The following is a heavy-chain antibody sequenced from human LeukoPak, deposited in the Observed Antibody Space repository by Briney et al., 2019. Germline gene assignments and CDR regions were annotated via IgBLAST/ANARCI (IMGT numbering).Heavy chain of an antibody. D-gene: IGHD4-17*01. CDR3: ARDQWSGDYWFDR. V-gene: IGHV4-59*01. CDR1: GGSISIYY. J-gene: IGHJ5*02. Sequence: ETLSLTCTLAGGSISIYYWSWIRHPPGKGLEWVGYLYLPGNNKYHTSLKSRVTISVDTSKNQFSLKLSYVTAADTAVYYCARDQWSGDYWFDRWGEGTLLSVCS. CDR2: LYLPGNN.